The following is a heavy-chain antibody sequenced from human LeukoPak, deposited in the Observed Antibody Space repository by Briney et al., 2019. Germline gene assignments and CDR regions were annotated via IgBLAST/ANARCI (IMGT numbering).Heavy chain of an antibody. D-gene: IGHD1-1*01. Sequence: ASVKVSCKVSGYTLTELSMHWVRQAPGKGLEWMGGFDPEDGETIYAQKFQGRVTMTEDTSTDTVYMELSSLRSEDTAVYYCATDRGNLERRADDAFDIWGQGTMVTVSS. V-gene: IGHV1-24*01. CDR3: ATDRGNLERRADDAFDI. J-gene: IGHJ3*02. CDR2: FDPEDGET. CDR1: GYTLTELS.